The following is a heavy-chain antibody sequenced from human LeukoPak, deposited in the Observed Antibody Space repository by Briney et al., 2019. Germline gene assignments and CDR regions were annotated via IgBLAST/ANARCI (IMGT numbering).Heavy chain of an antibody. D-gene: IGHD1-7*01. CDR3: ARNSKGIPAFDI. CDR1: GFTFSSYS. CDR2: ISSSSSYI. J-gene: IGHJ3*02. Sequence: GGSLRLSCAASGFTFSSYSMNWVRQAPGKGLKWVSSISSSSSYIYYADSVKGRFTISRDNAKNSLYLQMNSLRAEDTAVYYCARNSKGIPAFDIWGQGTMVTVSS. V-gene: IGHV3-21*01.